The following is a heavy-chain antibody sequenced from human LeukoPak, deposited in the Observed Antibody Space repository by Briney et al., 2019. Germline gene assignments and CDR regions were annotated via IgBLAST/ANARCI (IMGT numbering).Heavy chain of an antibody. D-gene: IGHD6-13*01. J-gene: IGHJ4*02. CDR3: ARATGSSWRHFDY. CDR1: GFTFSDHH. CDR2: ARDKANSYTT. Sequence: PGGSLRLSCAASGFTFSDHHMDWVRQAPGKGLEWVSRARDKANSYTTDYAASVKGRFTISRDELKNSVYLQVNSLKTEGTAVYYCARATGSSWRHFDYWGQGTLVTVSS. V-gene: IGHV3-72*01.